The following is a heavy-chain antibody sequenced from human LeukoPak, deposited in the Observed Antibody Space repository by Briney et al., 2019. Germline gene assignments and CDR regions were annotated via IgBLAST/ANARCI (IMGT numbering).Heavy chain of an antibody. J-gene: IGHJ4*02. Sequence: SETLSLTCSVSGDSINSGVSYWAWIRPPPGKGLEWIGTIYYSGSAGSTYYNPSPKSRVTISVDTSKNQFSLNLSSVTAADTAIYYCARHLYDKTGRPLDSWGQGTLVTVSS. CDR3: ARHLYDKTGRPLDS. CDR2: IYYSGSAGST. CDR1: GDSINSGVSY. D-gene: IGHD3-9*01. V-gene: IGHV4-39*01.